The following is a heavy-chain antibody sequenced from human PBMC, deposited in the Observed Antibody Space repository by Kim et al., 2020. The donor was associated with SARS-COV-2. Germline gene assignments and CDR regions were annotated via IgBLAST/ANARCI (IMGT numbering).Heavy chain of an antibody. D-gene: IGHD1-26*01. CDR3: ASLGATPYFDY. J-gene: IGHJ4*02. V-gene: IGHV1-69*01. CDR2: A. Sequence: ANYAQKFQGRVTITADESTSTAYMELSSLRSEDTAVYYCASLGATPYFDYWGQGTLVTVSS.